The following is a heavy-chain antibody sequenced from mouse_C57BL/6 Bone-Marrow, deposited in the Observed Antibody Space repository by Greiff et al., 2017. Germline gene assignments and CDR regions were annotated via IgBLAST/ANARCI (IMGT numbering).Heavy chain of an antibody. J-gene: IGHJ3*01. CDR2: INPGSGGT. CDR1: GYAFTNYL. CDR3: ARSGDGYRGFAD. Sequence: VKLMESGAELVRPGTSVKVSCKASGYAFTNYLIEWVKQRPGQGLEWIGVINPGSGGTNYNEKFKGKATLTADKSSSTAYMQLSSLTAEDSAVYFCARSGDGYRGFADWGQGTLVTVSA. D-gene: IGHD2-3*01. V-gene: IGHV1-54*01.